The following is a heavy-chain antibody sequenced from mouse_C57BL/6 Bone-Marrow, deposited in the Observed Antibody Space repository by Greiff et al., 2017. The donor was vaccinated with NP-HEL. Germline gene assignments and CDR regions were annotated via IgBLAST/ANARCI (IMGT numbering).Heavy chain of an antibody. CDR3: TTYYYGSSQYYFDY. D-gene: IGHD1-1*01. CDR2: IDPENGDT. Sequence: VQLQQSGAELVRPGASVKLSCTASGFNIKDDYMHWVKQRPEQGLEWIGWIDPENGDTEYASKFQGKATITADTSSNTAYLQLSSLTSEDTAVYYCTTYYYGSSQYYFDYWGQGTTLTVSS. J-gene: IGHJ2*01. V-gene: IGHV14-4*01. CDR1: GFNIKDDY.